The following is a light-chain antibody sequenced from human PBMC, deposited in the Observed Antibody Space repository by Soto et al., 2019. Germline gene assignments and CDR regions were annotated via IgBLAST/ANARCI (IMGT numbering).Light chain of an antibody. CDR2: EVS. CDR1: SSDVGGYNY. CDR3: SSYAGSNNLVV. Sequence: QSALTQPPSASGSPGQSVTISCTGTSSDVGGYNYVSWYQQLPDKAPKLMIYEVSKRPSGVPDRFSGSKSGNTASLTVSGRRAEYEADYYCSSYAGSNNLVVFGGGTKLTVL. J-gene: IGLJ2*01. V-gene: IGLV2-8*01.